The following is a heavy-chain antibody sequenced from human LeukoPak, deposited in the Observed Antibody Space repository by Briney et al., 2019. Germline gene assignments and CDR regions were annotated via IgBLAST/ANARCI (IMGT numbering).Heavy chain of an antibody. J-gene: IGHJ5*02. CDR1: GFTFSSYW. V-gene: IGHV3-7*01. Sequence: GGSLRLSCAVSGFTFSSYWMAWVRQAPGKGLEWVANMKEDGSKIHYVDSVKGRFTISRDNAKNSLYLQMNSLRAEDTAVYYCARVGSSGSFSYNWLDPWGQGTLVTVSS. CDR2: MKEDGSKI. CDR3: ARVGSSGSFSYNWLDP. D-gene: IGHD3-22*01.